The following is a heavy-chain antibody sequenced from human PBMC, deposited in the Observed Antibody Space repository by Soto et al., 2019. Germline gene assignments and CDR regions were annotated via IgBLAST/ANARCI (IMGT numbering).Heavy chain of an antibody. V-gene: IGHV4-34*01. J-gene: IGHJ4*02. CDR1: GGSFSGYY. CDR3: ARGRGITNHPPGY. Sequence: QVQLQQWGAGLLKPSETLSLTCAVYGGSFSGYYWSWIRQPPGKGLEWIGEINHSGSTNHNPSLKSRVTISVDSSKNQFSRKLSSVTAADTAVYYCARGRGITNHPPGYWGQGTLVTVSS. D-gene: IGHD3-10*01. CDR2: INHSGST.